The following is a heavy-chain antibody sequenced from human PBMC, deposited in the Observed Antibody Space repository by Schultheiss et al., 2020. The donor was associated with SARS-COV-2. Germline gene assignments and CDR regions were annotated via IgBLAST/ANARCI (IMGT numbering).Heavy chain of an antibody. J-gene: IGHJ4*02. CDR3: AKDRPLYSGYDALFDY. CDR1: GFTFSSYS. V-gene: IGHV3-53*01. Sequence: GGSLRLSCAASGFTFSSYSMNWVRQAPGKGLEWVSVIYSGGSTYYADSVKGRFTISRDNSKNTLYLQMNSLRAEDTAVYYCAKDRPLYSGYDALFDYWGQGTLVTVSS. CDR2: IYSGGST. D-gene: IGHD5-12*01.